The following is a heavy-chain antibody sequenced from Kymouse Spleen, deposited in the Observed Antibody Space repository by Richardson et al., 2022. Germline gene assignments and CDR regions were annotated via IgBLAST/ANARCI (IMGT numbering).Heavy chain of an antibody. J-gene: IGHJ4*02. V-gene: IGHV3-9*01. D-gene: IGHD1-7*01. CDR1: GFTFDDYA. Sequence: EVQLVESGGGLVQPGRSLRLSCAASGFTFDDYAMHWVRQAPGKGLEWVSGISWNSGSIGYADSVKGRFTISRDNAKNSLYLQMNSLRAEDTALYYCAHWNYGVFDYWGQGTLVTVSS. CDR3: AHWNYGVFDY. CDR2: ISWNSGSI.